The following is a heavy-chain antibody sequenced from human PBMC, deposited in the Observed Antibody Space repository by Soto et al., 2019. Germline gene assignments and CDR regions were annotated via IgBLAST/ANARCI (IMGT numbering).Heavy chain of an antibody. CDR1: GFSLSTTGVG. V-gene: IGHV2-5*02. CDR3: ALSWDCGGGSCYYTDYFDY. Sequence: QITLKESGPTLMKPTQTLTLTCTFSGFSLSTTGVGVGWIRQPPGKALEWLALIYRDDYKRYSPSLKSRLTITKDTSKTQLVLTVSNMDPLDTATYYCALSWDCGGGSCYYTDYFDYWGQGTLVTVSS. D-gene: IGHD2-15*01. CDR2: IYRDDYK. J-gene: IGHJ4*02.